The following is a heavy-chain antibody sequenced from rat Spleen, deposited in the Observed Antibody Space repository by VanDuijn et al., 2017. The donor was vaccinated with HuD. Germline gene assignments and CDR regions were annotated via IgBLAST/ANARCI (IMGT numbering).Heavy chain of an antibody. V-gene: IGHV5-22*01. CDR3: VRHGYTRYYFDY. Sequence: EVQLVESGGGLVQPGRSMKLSCAASGFTFSNCDMAWVRQAPTKGLEWVASINYDGSSTYYRDSVEGRFTISRDNAKSTLYLQMDSLRSEDTASYYCVRHGYTRYYFDYWGQGVMVTVSS. CDR2: INYDGSST. J-gene: IGHJ2*01. D-gene: IGHD1-9*01. CDR1: GFTFSNCD.